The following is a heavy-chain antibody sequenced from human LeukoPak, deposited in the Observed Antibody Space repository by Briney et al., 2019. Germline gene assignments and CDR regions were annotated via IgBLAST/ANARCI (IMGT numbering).Heavy chain of an antibody. V-gene: IGHV3-23*01. D-gene: IGHD4-23*01. Sequence: PGGSLRLSCAASGFTFSTYAINWVRQAPGRGLEWVSVISERGTKTYSADSVKGRFTISRDNSKNTLHLQMNSLRAEDTAVYYCAKDHVALRWYLTLPYYYSGMGVWGQGSTVTVS. CDR1: GFTFSTYA. CDR3: AKDHVALRWYLTLPYYYSGMGV. J-gene: IGHJ6*02. CDR2: ISERGTKT.